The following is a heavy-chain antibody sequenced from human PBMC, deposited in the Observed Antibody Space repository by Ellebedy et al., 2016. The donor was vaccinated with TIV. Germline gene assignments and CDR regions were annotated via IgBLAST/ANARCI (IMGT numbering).Heavy chain of an antibody. V-gene: IGHV3-23*01. Sequence: GGSLRLSCAASGFTFRNFAMTWVRQAPGRGLEWVSSISSSGVSTDYADSVRGRVTISRDNSKNTLHLQMNSLRADDTALYYCAKLDSSGYYYGRFDYWGQGTLVTVSS. D-gene: IGHD3-22*01. J-gene: IGHJ4*02. CDR3: AKLDSSGYYYGRFDY. CDR1: GFTFRNFA. CDR2: ISSSGVST.